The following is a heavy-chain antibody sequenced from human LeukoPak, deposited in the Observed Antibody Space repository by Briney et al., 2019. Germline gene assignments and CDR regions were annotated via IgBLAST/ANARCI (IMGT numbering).Heavy chain of an antibody. Sequence: PGGSLRLSCAASGFTFSSYSMNWVRQTPGKGLEWISYIGSSGNTIDYADSVKGRFTISRDNAKNSLYLQMNSLRAEDTAVYYCARCRGYSYGYEDYWGQGTLVTVSS. J-gene: IGHJ4*02. CDR1: GFTFSSYS. D-gene: IGHD5-18*01. V-gene: IGHV3-48*04. CDR3: ARCRGYSYGYEDY. CDR2: IGSSGNTI.